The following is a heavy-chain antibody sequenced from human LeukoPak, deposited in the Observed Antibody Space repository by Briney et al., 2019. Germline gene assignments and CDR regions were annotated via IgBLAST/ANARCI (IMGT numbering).Heavy chain of an antibody. V-gene: IGHV3-21*01. J-gene: IGHJ4*02. CDR1: GFTFSSYS. CDR3: ASGASETMVGL. Sequence: GGSLRLSCAASGFTFSSYSMNWVRQAPGKGLEWVSSISSSSSSYICYADSVKGRFTISRDNAKNSLYLQMNSLRAEDTAVYYCASGASETMVGLWGQGTLVTVSS. CDR2: ISSSSSSYI. D-gene: IGHD4/OR15-4a*01.